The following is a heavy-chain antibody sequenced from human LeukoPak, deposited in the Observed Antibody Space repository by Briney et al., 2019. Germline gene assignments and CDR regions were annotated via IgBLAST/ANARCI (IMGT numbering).Heavy chain of an antibody. CDR2: IYYSGST. J-gene: IGHJ4*02. V-gene: IGHV4-59*08. D-gene: IGHD1-26*01. CDR1: GGSISSHF. CDR3: ARHGGGGESYPRVFDY. Sequence: SETLSLTCTVSGGSISSHFWSCIRQPPGKGLEWIGYIYYSGSTNYNPSLKSRVTISVDTSKNQFSLKLSSVTAADTAMYYCARHGGGGESYPRVFDYWGRGTLVTVSS.